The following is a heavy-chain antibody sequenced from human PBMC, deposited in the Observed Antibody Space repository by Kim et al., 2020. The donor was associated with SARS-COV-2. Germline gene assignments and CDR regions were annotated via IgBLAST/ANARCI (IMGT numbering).Heavy chain of an antibody. V-gene: IGHV3-33*05. CDR1: GFTFSSYG. D-gene: IGHD4-17*01. J-gene: IGHJ6*02. CDR2: ISYDGSSK. Sequence: GGSLRLSCAASGFTFSSYGMHWVRQAPGKGLEWVAVISYDGSSKYYADSVKGRFTISRDNSKNTLYLQMNSLRAEDTAVYYCAREKPFQEVTTKFYYYYGMDVWGQGTTGTVS. CDR3: AREKPFQEVTTKFYYYYGMDV.